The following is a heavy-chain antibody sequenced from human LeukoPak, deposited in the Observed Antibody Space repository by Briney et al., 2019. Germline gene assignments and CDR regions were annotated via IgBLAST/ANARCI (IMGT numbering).Heavy chain of an antibody. CDR2: IYYSGST. Sequence: PSETLSLTCTVSGGSISSSSYYWGWIRQPPGKGLEWIGSIYYSGSTYYNPSVKSRVAISVDTSKNQFSLKLSSVTAADTAVYYCARDDYGGTKYWGQGTLVTVSS. J-gene: IGHJ4*02. V-gene: IGHV4-39*02. CDR1: GGSISSSSYY. CDR3: ARDDYGGTKY. D-gene: IGHD4/OR15-4a*01.